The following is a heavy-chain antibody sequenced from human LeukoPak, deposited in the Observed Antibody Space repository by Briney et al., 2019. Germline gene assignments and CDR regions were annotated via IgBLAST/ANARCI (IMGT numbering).Heavy chain of an antibody. J-gene: IGHJ4*02. Sequence: GGSLRLSCEVSGFTFSSYSMNWVRQAPGKGLEWVSSISSSSSYIYYADSVKGRFTISRDNAKNSLYLQMNSLRAEDTAVYYCARDPRLGYGDYEPYFVYWGQGTLVTVSS. CDR1: GFTFSSYS. CDR3: ARDPRLGYGDYEPYFVY. CDR2: ISSSSSYI. D-gene: IGHD4-17*01. V-gene: IGHV3-21*01.